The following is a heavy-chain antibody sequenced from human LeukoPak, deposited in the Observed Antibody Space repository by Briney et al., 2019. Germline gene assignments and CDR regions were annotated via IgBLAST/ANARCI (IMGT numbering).Heavy chain of an antibody. Sequence: PGGSLRLSCAASGFTFSSYDMSWVRQAPGKGLEWVSGISDGGGSTNYADSVKGRFTISRDNSKTTLYLQINSLRAEDTAVYYCAKDHGNYGYFYYYMDVWGKGTTVTVSS. D-gene: IGHD4-17*01. CDR2: ISDGGGST. V-gene: IGHV3-23*01. CDR3: AKDHGNYGYFYYYMDV. J-gene: IGHJ6*03. CDR1: GFTFSSYD.